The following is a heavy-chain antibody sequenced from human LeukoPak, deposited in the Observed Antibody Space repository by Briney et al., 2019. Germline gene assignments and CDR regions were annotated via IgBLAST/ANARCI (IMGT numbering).Heavy chain of an antibody. V-gene: IGHV1-8*01. CDR3: ARVLSGAFDI. Sequence: ASVKVSCKASGYTFTSYDINWVRQATGQGLEWMGWMNPNSGNTGYAQKFQGRLPMTRNTSISTAYMELSSLRSEATAVYYCARVLSGAFDIWGQGTMVTVSS. CDR1: GYTFTSYD. CDR2: MNPNSGNT. J-gene: IGHJ3*02.